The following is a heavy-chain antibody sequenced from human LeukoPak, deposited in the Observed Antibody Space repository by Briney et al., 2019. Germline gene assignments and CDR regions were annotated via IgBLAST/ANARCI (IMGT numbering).Heavy chain of an antibody. CDR3: AKDRRPDY. V-gene: IGHV3-23*01. CDR1: GFTVSSNY. D-gene: IGHD6-6*01. Sequence: PGGSLSLSCAASGFTVSSNYMSWVRQAPGKGLEWVSAISGSGGSTYYADSVKGRFTISRDNSKNTLYLQMNSLRAEDTAVYYCAKDRRPDYWGQGTLVTVSS. CDR2: ISGSGGST. J-gene: IGHJ4*02.